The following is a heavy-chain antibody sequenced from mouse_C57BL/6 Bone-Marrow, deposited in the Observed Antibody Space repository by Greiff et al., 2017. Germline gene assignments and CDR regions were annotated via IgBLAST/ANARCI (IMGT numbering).Heavy chain of an antibody. CDR2: IWSGGST. V-gene: IGHV2-5*01. CDR1: GFSLTSYG. CDR3: AAHYGSSHWYFDV. Sequence: VKLMESGPGLVKPSQSLSITCTASGFSLTSYGVHWVRQTPGKGLEWLGVIWSGGSTDYNAAYMSRLSITKDNSTSHVFSIMNSLQADDTAIYYGAAHYGSSHWYFDVWGTGTTVTAAS. J-gene: IGHJ1*03. D-gene: IGHD1-1*01.